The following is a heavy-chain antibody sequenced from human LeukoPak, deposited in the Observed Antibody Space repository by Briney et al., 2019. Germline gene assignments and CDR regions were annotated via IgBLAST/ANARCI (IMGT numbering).Heavy chain of an antibody. CDR2: IKQDGSEK. J-gene: IGHJ4*02. CDR3: ATSRDYYDNNGYYPYYFDY. Sequence: GSLRLSCAASGFTFSSYWMNWVRQAPGEGLEWVAHIKQDGSEKNYVDSVKGRFTISRDNANNSLHLQMNSLRAEDTAVYYCATSRDYYDNNGYYPYYFDYWGQGTLVTVSS. V-gene: IGHV3-7*01. CDR1: GFTFSSYW. D-gene: IGHD3-22*01.